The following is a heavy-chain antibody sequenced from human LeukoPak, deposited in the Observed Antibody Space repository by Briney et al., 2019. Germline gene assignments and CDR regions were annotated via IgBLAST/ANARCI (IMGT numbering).Heavy chain of an antibody. CDR1: GYTFNSSY. CDR3: ARAKSLDAFDI. CDR2: INPSGGST. J-gene: IGHJ3*02. V-gene: IGHV1-46*02. Sequence: ASVKVSCKASGYTFNSSYMHWVRQAPGQGLEWMGIINPSGGSTSYAQKFQGRVTMTRDTSTSTVYMELSSLRSEDTAVYYCARAKSLDAFDIWGQGTMVTVSS.